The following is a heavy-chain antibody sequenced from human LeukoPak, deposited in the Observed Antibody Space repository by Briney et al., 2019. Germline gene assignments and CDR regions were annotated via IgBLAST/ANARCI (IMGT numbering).Heavy chain of an antibody. CDR3: ARGGIVVVVAAPLLFDY. CDR2: INPNSGGT. V-gene: IGHV1-2*06. CDR1: GYTFTGYC. J-gene: IGHJ4*02. Sequence: GASVKVSCKASGYTFTGYCMHWVRQAPGQGLEWMGRINPNSGGTNYAQKFQGRVTMTRDTSISTAYMELSRLRSDDTAVYYCARGGIVVVVAAPLLFDYWGQGTLVTVSS. D-gene: IGHD2-15*01.